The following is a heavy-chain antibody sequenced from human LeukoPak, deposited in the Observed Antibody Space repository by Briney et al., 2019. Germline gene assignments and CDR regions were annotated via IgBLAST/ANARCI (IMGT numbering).Heavy chain of an antibody. CDR1: GGSISSSSYY. CDR3: ARDLGMAAFDI. J-gene: IGHJ3*02. V-gene: IGHV4-39*02. D-gene: IGHD7-27*01. CDR2: IYYSGST. Sequence: PSETLSLTCSVSGGSISSSSYYWGWIRQPPGQGLEWIGTIYYSGSTYYNPSLKSRVTVSADTSKNQFSLKLSSVTAADTAVYYCARDLGMAAFDIWGQGTMVTVSS.